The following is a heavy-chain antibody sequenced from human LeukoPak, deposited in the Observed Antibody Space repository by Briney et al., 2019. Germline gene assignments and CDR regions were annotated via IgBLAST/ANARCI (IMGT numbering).Heavy chain of an antibody. V-gene: IGHV3-72*01. CDR1: GFTFSDHY. J-gene: IGHJ4*02. CDR3: VRGHDSFDY. CDR2: SRNKDHRYST. D-gene: IGHD3-3*01. Sequence: GGSLRLSCAVSGFTFSDHYMDWVRQAPGKGLEWVGRSRNKDHRYSTEYAASVKGRFTISRDESKNSLYLQMNSLRIEDTASYYCVRGHDSFDYWGQGTLVTVSS.